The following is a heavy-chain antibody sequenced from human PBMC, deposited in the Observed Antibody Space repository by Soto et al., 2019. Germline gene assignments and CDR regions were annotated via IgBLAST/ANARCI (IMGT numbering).Heavy chain of an antibody. J-gene: IGHJ4*02. V-gene: IGHV1-69*02. CDR1: GGTFSSYT. CDR2: IIPILGIA. D-gene: IGHD2-15*01. CDR3: AKRGGGGRDYCDY. Sequence: QVQLVQSGAEVKKPGSSVKVSCKASGGTFSSYTISWVRQAPGQGLEWMGRIIPILGIANYAQKFQGRVTITADKSTSTAYMELSSLRSEDTAGYYCAKRGGGGRDYCDYWGQGTLVTVST.